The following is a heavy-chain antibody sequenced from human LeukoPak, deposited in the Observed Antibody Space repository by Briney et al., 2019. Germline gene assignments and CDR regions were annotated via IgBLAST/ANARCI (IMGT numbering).Heavy chain of an antibody. CDR1: GGSFSGYY. D-gene: IGHD6-19*01. J-gene: IGHJ6*02. Sequence: PSETLSLTCAVYGGSFSGYYWSWIRQPPGKGLEWIGYIYYSGSTNYNPSLKSRVTISVDTSKNQFSLKLSSVTAADTAVYYCARDTRQAGWTYYYYGMDVWGQGTTVTVSS. V-gene: IGHV4-59*01. CDR3: ARDTRQAGWTYYYYGMDV. CDR2: IYYSGST.